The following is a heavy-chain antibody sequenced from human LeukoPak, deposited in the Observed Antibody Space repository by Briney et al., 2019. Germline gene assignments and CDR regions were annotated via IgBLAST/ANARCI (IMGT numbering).Heavy chain of an antibody. CDR2: INPNSGGT. V-gene: IGHV1-2*02. CDR3: ARARPGYGGFYFDY. Sequence: ASVKVSCKASGYTFTGYYMHWVRQAPGQGLEWMGWINPNSGGTNYAQKFQGRVTMTRDTSISTAYMELSRLRSDDTAVYYCARARPGYGGFYFDYWGQGTLVTVSS. CDR1: GYTFTGYY. J-gene: IGHJ4*02. D-gene: IGHD4-23*01.